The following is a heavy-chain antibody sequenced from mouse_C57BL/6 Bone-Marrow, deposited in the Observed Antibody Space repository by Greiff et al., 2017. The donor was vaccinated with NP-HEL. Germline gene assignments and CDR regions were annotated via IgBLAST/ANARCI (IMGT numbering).Heavy chain of an antibody. D-gene: IGHD1-1*01. J-gene: IGHJ1*03. Sequence: VQLQQSGAELVRPGASVKLSCTASGFNIKDDYMHWVKQRPEQGLEWIGWIDPENGDTEYASKFQGKATITADTSSNTAYLQLSSLTSEDTAVYYCTITTVGAPWYFDVWGTGTTVTVSS. CDR2: IDPENGDT. CDR3: TITTVGAPWYFDV. V-gene: IGHV14-4*01. CDR1: GFNIKDDY.